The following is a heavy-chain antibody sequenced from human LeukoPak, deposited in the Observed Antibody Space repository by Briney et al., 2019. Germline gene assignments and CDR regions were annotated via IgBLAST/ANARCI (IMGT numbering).Heavy chain of an antibody. CDR3: ARDRGVDTAMVSWFDP. V-gene: IGHV3-20*04. Sequence: GGSLRLSCASSGFTFDDYGMSWVRQAPGKGPEWVAGINWNGGSTGYADSVKGRFTISRDNAKNSLYLQMNSLRAEDTALYYCARDRGVDTAMVSWFDPWGQGTLVTVSS. CDR2: INWNGGST. J-gene: IGHJ5*02. D-gene: IGHD5-18*01. CDR1: GFTFDDYG.